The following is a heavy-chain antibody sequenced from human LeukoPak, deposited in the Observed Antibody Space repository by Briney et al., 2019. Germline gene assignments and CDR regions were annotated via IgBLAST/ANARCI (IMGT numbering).Heavy chain of an antibody. D-gene: IGHD3-10*01. J-gene: IGHJ4*02. Sequence: GGSLRLSCAASGFTFSSYWMSWVRQAPGKGLEWVANIKQDGSEKYYVDSVKGRFTISRDNAKNSLYLQMNSLRAEDTAVYYCARGDYYGSGSYGGLFYWGQGTLVTVSS. CDR2: IKQDGSEK. CDR1: GFTFSSYW. CDR3: ARGDYYGSGSYGGLFY. V-gene: IGHV3-7*01.